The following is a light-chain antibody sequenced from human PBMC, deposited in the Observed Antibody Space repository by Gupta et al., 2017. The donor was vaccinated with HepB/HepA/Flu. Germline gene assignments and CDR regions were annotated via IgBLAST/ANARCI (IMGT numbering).Light chain of an antibody. CDR2: RIS. J-gene: IGKJ1*01. Sequence: DFVMTQTPLSAPVILGQSASISCKASQSLAHSNGNTYLYWLHQRPGQPPRPLIYRISNRFSGVPDRFSASGAGTEFTLKIFRVEAEDVGVYYCMQASHFPRTFGQGTKVEIK. CDR1: QSLAHSNGNTY. V-gene: IGKV2-24*01. CDR3: MQASHFPRT.